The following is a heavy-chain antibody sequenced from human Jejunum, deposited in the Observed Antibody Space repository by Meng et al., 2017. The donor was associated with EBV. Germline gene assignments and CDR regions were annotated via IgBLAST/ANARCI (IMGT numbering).Heavy chain of an antibody. CDR3: AKLLKY. J-gene: IGHJ4*02. V-gene: IGHV3-23*04. CDR2: VTSSDNA. Sequence: VESGGGLVQPGVSLRLSCAVSGFNFSSYTMSWVRQAPGKGLEWVSSVTSSDNAYYADSMRGRFTISRDISKNTLYLQMNSLTAEDTAIYYCAKLLKYWGQGTLVTVSS. CDR1: GFNFSSYT.